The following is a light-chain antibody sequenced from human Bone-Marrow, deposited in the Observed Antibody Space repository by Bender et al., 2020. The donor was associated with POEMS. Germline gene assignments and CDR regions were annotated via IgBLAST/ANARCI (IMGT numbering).Light chain of an antibody. J-gene: IGLJ1*01. CDR2: EVN. V-gene: IGLV2-23*02. CDR3: CSYADSSTLV. CDR1: TSDVGTYNH. Sequence: QFALTQPRSVSGSPGQSVTISCTGTTSDVGTYNHVSWYQQHPGKAPKLMIYEVNKRPSGISDRFSGSKSGNTASLTISGLQAEDEADYYCCSYADSSTLVFGTGTKVTVL.